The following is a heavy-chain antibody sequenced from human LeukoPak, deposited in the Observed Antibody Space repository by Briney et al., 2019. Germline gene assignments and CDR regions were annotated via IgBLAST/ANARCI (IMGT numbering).Heavy chain of an antibody. V-gene: IGHV3-23*01. Sequence: GGSLRLSCAASGFSFRTYGMSWVRQAPGKGLDWVSGISGSGGRTTYADSVAGRFTVSRDNSRNTLYLQMNNLRAEDTALYYCAKDRYYDNSGNHFESEKWGQGTLVTVSS. J-gene: IGHJ4*02. CDR2: ISGSGGRT. CDR1: GFSFRTYG. D-gene: IGHD3-22*01. CDR3: AKDRYYDNSGNHFESEK.